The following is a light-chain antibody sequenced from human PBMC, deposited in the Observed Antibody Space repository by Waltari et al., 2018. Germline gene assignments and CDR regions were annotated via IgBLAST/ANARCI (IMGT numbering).Light chain of an antibody. J-gene: IGKJ2*01. V-gene: IGKV3-20*01. Sequence: IVLTQSPGTLSLSPGERATLSCRASQSVSSSYLAWYQQKPGQAPRLRIYGASNRATGVPDRFSGSASGTDFTLTISRLAPEDFAVYYCQQYGGSPPYTFGQGTNLEIK. CDR1: QSVSSSY. CDR2: GAS. CDR3: QQYGGSPPYT.